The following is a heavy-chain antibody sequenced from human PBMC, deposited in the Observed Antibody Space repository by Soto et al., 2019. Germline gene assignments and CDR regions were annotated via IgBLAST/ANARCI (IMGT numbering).Heavy chain of an antibody. Sequence: QVQLQESGPGLVKPSGTLSLTCAVSSGSISSSNWWSWVRQPPGKGLEWIGEIYHSGSTNYNPSLTSRVTISVDKSKNQFSLKLSSVTAADTAVYYCARVGPLGEQQLAVIDYWGQGTLVTVSS. CDR1: SGSISSSNW. CDR3: ARVGPLGEQQLAVIDY. CDR2: IYHSGST. D-gene: IGHD6-13*01. J-gene: IGHJ4*02. V-gene: IGHV4-4*02.